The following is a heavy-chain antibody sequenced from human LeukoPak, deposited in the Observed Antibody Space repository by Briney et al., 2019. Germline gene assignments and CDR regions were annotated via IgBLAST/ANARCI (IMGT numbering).Heavy chain of an antibody. CDR2: ISWNSGSR. CDR1: GFTFNDYA. CDR3: AKGPDYDILTPIDY. V-gene: IGHV3-9*03. D-gene: IGHD3-9*01. Sequence: GGSLRLSCVASGFTFNDYAMHWVRQAPGKGLEWVSGISWNSGSRGYADSVKGRFTISRDNAKTSLYLRMNSLRAEDMALYYCAKGPDYDILTPIDYWGQGTLVTVSS. J-gene: IGHJ4*02.